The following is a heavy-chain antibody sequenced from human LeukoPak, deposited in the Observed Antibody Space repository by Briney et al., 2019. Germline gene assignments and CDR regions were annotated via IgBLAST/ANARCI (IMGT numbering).Heavy chain of an antibody. CDR2: IYYSGST. CDR1: GGSISSSSYY. V-gene: IGHV4-39*01. Sequence: PSETLSLTCTVSGGSISSSSYYWGWIRQPPGKGLEWIGSIYYSGSTYYNPSLKSRVTISVDTSKNQFSLKLSSVTAADTAVYYCARQATRPWQQLVGSWFDPWGQGTLVTVSS. CDR3: ARQATRPWQQLVGSWFDP. D-gene: IGHD6-6*01. J-gene: IGHJ5*02.